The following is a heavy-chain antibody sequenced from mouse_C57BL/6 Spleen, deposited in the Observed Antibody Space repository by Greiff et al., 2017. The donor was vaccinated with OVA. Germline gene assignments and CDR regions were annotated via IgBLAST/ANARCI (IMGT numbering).Heavy chain of an antibody. V-gene: IGHV1-26*01. CDR2: INPNNGGT. D-gene: IGHD2-3*01. Sequence: EVQLQQSGPELVKPGASVKISCKASGYTFTDYYMNWVKQSHGKSLEWIGDINPNNGGTSYNQKFKGKATLTVDKSSSTAYMELRSLTSEDSAVYYCARRYDGYYDVFDYWGQGTTLTVSS. CDR1: GYTFTDYY. J-gene: IGHJ2*01. CDR3: ARRYDGYYDVFDY.